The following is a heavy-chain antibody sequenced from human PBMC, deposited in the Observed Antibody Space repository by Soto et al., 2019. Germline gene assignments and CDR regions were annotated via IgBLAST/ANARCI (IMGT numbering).Heavy chain of an antibody. D-gene: IGHD2-21*01. V-gene: IGHV3-30-3*01. CDR2: VAYDGSNK. CDR1: GVTFSIYA. J-gene: IGHJ4*01. CDR3: ARDGNAVVVGDAFGYIDV. Sequence: GGSLRLSSPSSGVTFSIYAMPGVGQAPGKGLGWGAVVAYDGSNKYYAASVKGRFTISRDNSKNTLYLKMNSLSAEDTAVYYCARDGNAVVVGDAFGYIDVWGQGTLVTVSS.